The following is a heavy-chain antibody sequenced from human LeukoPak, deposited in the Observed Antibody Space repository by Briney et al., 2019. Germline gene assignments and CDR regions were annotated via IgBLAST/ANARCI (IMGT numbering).Heavy chain of an antibody. CDR2: VGSGGTR. CDR3: AKTGRYCSSTSCFIHGDYMDG. CDR1: GFNFNIYT. D-gene: IGHD2-2*01. V-gene: IGHV3-23*01. Sequence: GGSLRLSCAASGFNFNIYTMAWVRQAPGKGLEWISAVGSGGTRFYADSVKGRLTISRDNSKTTVYLHMISLSAADTSVYYCAKTGRYCSSTSCFIHGDYMDGWGKRSTVSDCS. J-gene: IGHJ6*03.